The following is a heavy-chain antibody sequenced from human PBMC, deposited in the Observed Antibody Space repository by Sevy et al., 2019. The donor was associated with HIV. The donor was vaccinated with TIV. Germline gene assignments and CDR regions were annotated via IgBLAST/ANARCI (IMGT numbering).Heavy chain of an antibody. V-gene: IGHV3-11*06. D-gene: IGHD1-26*01. J-gene: IGHJ4*02. CDR1: GFTFSDYY. CDR2: ISFSSNYK. Sequence: GGSLRLSCSASGFTFSDYYMNWIRQAPGKGLEWISYISFSSNYKMYADSVTGRFTISRDNAKNSLYLQMNSLRAEDTAVYYCARGLVGANFGTDYWGQGSLVTVSS. CDR3: ARGLVGANFGTDY.